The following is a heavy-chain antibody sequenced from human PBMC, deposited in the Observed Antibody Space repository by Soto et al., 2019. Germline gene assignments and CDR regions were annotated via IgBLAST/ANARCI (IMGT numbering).Heavy chain of an antibody. CDR1: GYTFTTYL. Sequence: XESLKIYYKAFGYTFTTYLLVWVRQMPGKGLEWIGIIYPADSDTRYSTSFQGQVTISADKSISTAYLQWSSLKASDTAMYYCARRVDGGDTLHPPVFRCWGQGTMVTV. D-gene: IGHD2-21*01. J-gene: IGHJ3*01. V-gene: IGHV5-51*01. CDR2: IYPADSDT. CDR3: ARRVDGGDTLHPPVFRC.